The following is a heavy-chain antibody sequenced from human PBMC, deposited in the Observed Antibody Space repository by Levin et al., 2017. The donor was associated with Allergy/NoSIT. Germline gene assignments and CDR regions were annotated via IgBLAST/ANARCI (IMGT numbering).Heavy chain of an antibody. CDR2: ISRSGKTI. V-gene: IGHV3-11*01. CDR1: GFTFSDYY. CDR3: ASPLPPEYYYGMDV. J-gene: IGHJ6*02. Sequence: SGGSLRLSCAASGFTFSDYYMSWIRQAPGKGLEWLSYISRSGKTIYYADSVKGRFTISRDNAKNSLYLQMNSLRVEDTAVYYCASPLPPEYYYGMDVWGQGTTVTVSS. D-gene: IGHD1-26*01.